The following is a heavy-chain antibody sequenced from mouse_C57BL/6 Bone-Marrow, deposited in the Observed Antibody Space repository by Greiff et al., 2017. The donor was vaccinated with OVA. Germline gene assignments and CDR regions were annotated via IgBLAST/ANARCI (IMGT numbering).Heavy chain of an antibody. Sequence: EVQLVESGGGLVKPGGSLKLSCAASGFTFSSYTMSWVRQTPVKRLEWVATISGGGGKTYDPDSVKGRFTISRDNAKNTMYLQMSSLRSEDTALYYCARHRNYDYFDYWGQGTTLTVSS. CDR2: ISGGGGKT. J-gene: IGHJ2*01. D-gene: IGHD2-1*01. CDR3: ARHRNYDYFDY. V-gene: IGHV5-9*01. CDR1: GFTFSSYT.